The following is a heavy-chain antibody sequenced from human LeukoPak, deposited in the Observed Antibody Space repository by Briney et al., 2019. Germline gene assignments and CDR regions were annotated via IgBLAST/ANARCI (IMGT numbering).Heavy chain of an antibody. V-gene: IGHV4-59*01. J-gene: IGHJ5*02. Sequence: SETLSLTCTVSGDSISSYYWSWIRQPPGKGLEWIGYIYYSGSTNYNPSLKSRVTISVDTSKNQFSLKLSSVTAADTAVYYCARVVSSGYYDWFDPWGQGTLVTVSS. D-gene: IGHD3-22*01. CDR2: IYYSGST. CDR1: GDSISSYY. CDR3: ARVVSSGYYDWFDP.